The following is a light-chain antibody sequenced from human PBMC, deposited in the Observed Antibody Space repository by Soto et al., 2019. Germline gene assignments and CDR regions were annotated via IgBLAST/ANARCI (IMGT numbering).Light chain of an antibody. J-gene: IGLJ1*01. CDR3: QSYDSGVTGSV. CDR2: GNR. Sequence: PSVSGAPGQRVTISCTGNNSNLGAGYDVHWYQQLPGAAPKLVIFGNRNRPSGVPERFSGSKSGTSASLAITGLQAEDEADYYCQSYDSGVTGSVFGTGTKVTVL. CDR1: NSNLGAGYD. V-gene: IGLV1-40*01.